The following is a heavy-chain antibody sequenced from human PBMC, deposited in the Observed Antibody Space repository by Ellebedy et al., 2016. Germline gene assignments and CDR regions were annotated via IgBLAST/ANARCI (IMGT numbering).Heavy chain of an antibody. V-gene: IGHV1-69*04. CDR3: ARDLRSFMIGAFDI. D-gene: IGHD3-16*01. Sequence: ASVKVSCKASGYTFTSYGISWVRQAPGQGLEWMGRIIPILGIANYAQKFQGRVTITADKSTSTAYMELSSLRSEDTAVYYCARDLRSFMIGAFDIWGQGTMVTVSS. CDR2: IIPILGIA. J-gene: IGHJ3*02. CDR1: GYTFTSYG.